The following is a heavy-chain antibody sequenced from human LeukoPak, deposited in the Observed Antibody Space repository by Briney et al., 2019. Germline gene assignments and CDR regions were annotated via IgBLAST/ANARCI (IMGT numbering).Heavy chain of an antibody. CDR2: MNPNSSNT. V-gene: IGHV1-8*01. J-gene: IGHJ4*02. CDR1: GYTFTSYD. CDR3: ARQAHIATADY. D-gene: IGHD2-21*01. Sequence: ASVKVSCKASGYTFTSYDINWVRQATGQGLEWMGWMNPNSSNTGYAQKFQGRVTMTRNTSISTAYLQWSSLKASDTAMYYCARQAHIATADYWGQGTLVTVSS.